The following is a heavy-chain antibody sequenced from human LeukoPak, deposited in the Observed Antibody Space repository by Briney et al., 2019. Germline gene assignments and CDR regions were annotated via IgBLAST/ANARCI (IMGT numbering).Heavy chain of an antibody. CDR2: GFYGGSA. D-gene: IGHD2-2*01. J-gene: IGHJ4*02. Sequence: PSETLSLTCTVSGPSLSSSNDYWGWIRQARGKGLEWIGSGFYGGSAHYNPSVKSRATISVDTSENQFSLKLSSVTAADAAMYYCARQFATASADTRGYFDFGGQGTVVTVSS. V-gene: IGHV4-39*01. CDR3: ARQFATASADTRGYFDF. CDR1: GPSLSSSNDY.